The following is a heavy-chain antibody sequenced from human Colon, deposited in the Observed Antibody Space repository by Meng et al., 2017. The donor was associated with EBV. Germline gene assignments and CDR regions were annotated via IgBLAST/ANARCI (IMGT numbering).Heavy chain of an antibody. Sequence: QVQLQQSGPGLVTPAGTLSLTCAVSGGSISSNNWWSWVRQPPGKGLEWIGEIFHSGRTKHNPSLKSRVTMSMDKSKNQFSLRLSSVTAADTAVYYCASSDYYGSGSYYPWGQGTLVTVSS. D-gene: IGHD3-10*01. CDR3: ASSDYYGSGSYYP. J-gene: IGHJ5*02. CDR2: IFHSGRT. V-gene: IGHV4-4*02. CDR1: GGSISSNNW.